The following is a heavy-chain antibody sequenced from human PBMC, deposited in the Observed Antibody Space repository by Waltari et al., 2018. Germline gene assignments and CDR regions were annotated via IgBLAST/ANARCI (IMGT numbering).Heavy chain of an antibody. J-gene: IGHJ4*02. Sequence: EVQLVESGGGLVQPGGSLRLPCAPSGFTFRSYWMSWVRQAPGKGVEWVANIKQDGSEKYYVDSVKGRFTISRDNAKNSLYLQMNSLRAEDTAVYYCARDRLGFDYWGQGTLVTVSS. D-gene: IGHD6-6*01. CDR2: IKQDGSEK. V-gene: IGHV3-7*03. CDR3: ARDRLGFDY. CDR1: GFTFRSYW.